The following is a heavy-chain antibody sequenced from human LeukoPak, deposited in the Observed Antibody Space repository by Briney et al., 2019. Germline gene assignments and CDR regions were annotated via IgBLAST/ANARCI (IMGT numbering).Heavy chain of an antibody. CDR3: ARGGIVVVPAATYWFDP. V-gene: IGHV1-18*01. D-gene: IGHD2-2*01. J-gene: IGHJ5*02. CDR2: ISAYNGNT. CDR1: GYTFTSYG. Sequence: ASVKVSCKASGYTFTSYGISWVRQAPGQGLEWMGWISAYNGNTNYAQKLQGRVTMTTDTSTSTAYMELRSLRSDDTAVYYCARGGIVVVPAATYWFDPWGQGTLVTVSS.